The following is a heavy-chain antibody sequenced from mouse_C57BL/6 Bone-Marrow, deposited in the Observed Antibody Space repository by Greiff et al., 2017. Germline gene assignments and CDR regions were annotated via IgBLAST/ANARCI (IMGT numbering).Heavy chain of an antibody. V-gene: IGHV5-12*01. CDR2: ISNGGGST. D-gene: IGHD2-2*01. CDR1: GFTFSDYY. Sequence: EVQVVESGGGLVQPGGSLKLSCAASGFTFSDYYMYWVRQTPEKRLAWVATISNGGGSTYYHDTVQGRFTISRDNAKNTLYLQSSLLKAEDTAMYYCARHGYIVYFDVWGTGTTVTVSS. CDR3: ARHGYIVYFDV. J-gene: IGHJ1*03.